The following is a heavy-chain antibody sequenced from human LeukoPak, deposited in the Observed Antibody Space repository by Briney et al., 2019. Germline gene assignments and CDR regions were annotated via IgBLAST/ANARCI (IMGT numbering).Heavy chain of an antibody. CDR1: GYSVSSGYY. J-gene: IGHJ4*02. Sequence: SETLSLTCAVSGYSVSSGYYWGWIRQPPGKGLEWIGSIYHSGSTYYNPSLKSRVTISVDPSKNQFSLKQSSVTAADTAVYYCASFVGAATTSHIDYWGQGTLVTVSS. CDR2: IYHSGST. D-gene: IGHD1-26*01. CDR3: ASFVGAATTSHIDY. V-gene: IGHV4-38-2*01.